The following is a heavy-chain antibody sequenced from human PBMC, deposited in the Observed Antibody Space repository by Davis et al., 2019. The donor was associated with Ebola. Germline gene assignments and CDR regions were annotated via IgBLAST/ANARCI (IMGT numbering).Heavy chain of an antibody. CDR2: ISWNSGSI. J-gene: IGHJ5*02. V-gene: IGHV3-9*01. CDR3: ANSFTGTNSFLSLSS. Sequence: SLKISCAASGFTFDDYAMHWVRQAPGKGLEWVSGISWNSGSIGYADSVKGRFTISRDNAKNSLYLQMNSLRAEDTALYYCANSFTGTNSFLSLSSWGQGTLVTVSS. D-gene: IGHD1-14*01. CDR1: GFTFDDYA.